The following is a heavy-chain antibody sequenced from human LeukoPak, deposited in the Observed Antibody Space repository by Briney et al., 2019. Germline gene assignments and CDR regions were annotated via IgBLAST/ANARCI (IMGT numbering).Heavy chain of an antibody. CDR2: IYYSGST. CDR1: GGSISSSSYY. CDR3: ARDTPTVDY. V-gene: IGHV4-39*07. J-gene: IGHJ4*02. Sequence: SETLSLTCTVSGGSISSSSYYWGWIRQPPGKGLEWIGSIYYSGSTYYNPSLKSRVTISVDTSKNQFSLKLSSVTAADTAVYYCARDTPTVDYWGQGILVTVSS.